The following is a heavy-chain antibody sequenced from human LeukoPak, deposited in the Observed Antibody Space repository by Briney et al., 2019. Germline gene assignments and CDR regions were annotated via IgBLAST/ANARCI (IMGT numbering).Heavy chain of an antibody. D-gene: IGHD6-13*01. V-gene: IGHV3-66*02. Sequence: PGGPLRLSCAASAINVTTNYMTWIRQAPGKGLEWVSLIYGDNAAYYAESVRGRFIISRDSLKNTLFLQMNSLRAEDTAVYYCVSSTGQQFIPYDYWGHGTHVTVSS. CDR2: IYGDNAA. CDR1: AINVTTNY. J-gene: IGHJ4*01. CDR3: VSSTGQQFIPYDY.